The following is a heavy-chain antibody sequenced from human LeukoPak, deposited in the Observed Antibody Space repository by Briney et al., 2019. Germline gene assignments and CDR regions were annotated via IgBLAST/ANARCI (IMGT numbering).Heavy chain of an antibody. CDR2: ISKDGSMK. CDR3: AGESFNF. J-gene: IGHJ3*01. V-gene: IGHV3-30*04. Sequence: GGSLRLSCAASGFIFSNYAMDWVRQAPGKGLEWVAVISKDGSMKYYSDSVKGRFTASRDNSIHTLYLEMNSLKTEDTAVYYCAGESFNFWSQGTMVTVSS. CDR1: GFIFSNYA.